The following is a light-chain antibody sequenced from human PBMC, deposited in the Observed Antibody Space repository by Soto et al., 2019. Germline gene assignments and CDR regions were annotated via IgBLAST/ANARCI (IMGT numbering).Light chain of an antibody. CDR1: QSVSTY. CDR2: DAS. V-gene: IGKV3-11*01. J-gene: IGKJ1*01. CDR3: QQSSDWPWT. Sequence: EIVSTQSPATLSLSPGERATLSCRASQSVSTYLAWYQQKPGQAPRLLIYDASHRASGIPDRFSGSGSGTDFTLTISSLESEDFVVYYCQQSSDWPWTFGQGTKVDIK.